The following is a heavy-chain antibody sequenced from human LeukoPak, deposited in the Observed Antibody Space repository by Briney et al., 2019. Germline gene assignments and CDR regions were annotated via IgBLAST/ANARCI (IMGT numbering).Heavy chain of an antibody. CDR3: VSSYGGYVLDY. V-gene: IGHV4-59*01. CDR2: VYHSGSI. J-gene: IGHJ4*02. D-gene: IGHD5-12*01. CDR1: GGSISSYS. Sequence: PSETLSLTCTVSGGSISSYSWNWIRQSPGKGLEWIGRVYHSGSINYNPSLKSRVTISADTSKNQFSLNLSSVTAADTAVYYCVSSYGGYVLDYWGQGTLVIVSS.